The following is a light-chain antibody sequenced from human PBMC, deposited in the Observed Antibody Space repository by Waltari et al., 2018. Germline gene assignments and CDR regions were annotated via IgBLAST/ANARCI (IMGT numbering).Light chain of an antibody. Sequence: QSALTQPASVLGSPGQTIAISCTGTSSDIGSYNYVPWYQQHPGHAPKLPIFDVNKRPSGVSHRFSGSKSGNTASLTISGLRAEDEADFYCSSYTSSSTLYVFGSGTKVTVL. CDR3: SSYTSSSTLYV. J-gene: IGLJ1*01. V-gene: IGLV2-14*01. CDR1: SSDIGSYNY. CDR2: DVN.